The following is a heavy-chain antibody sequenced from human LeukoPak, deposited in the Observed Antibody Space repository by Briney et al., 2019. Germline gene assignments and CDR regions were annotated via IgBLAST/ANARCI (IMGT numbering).Heavy chain of an antibody. CDR3: ATSITMFDY. Sequence: PGGSLRLSCAASGFTFSRYWMSWVRQAPGKGLEWVANIKEDGIVKYYVESVKGRFTISRDNAQNSLYLQMNSLRAEDTAVYYCATSITMFDYWGQGTLVTVSS. J-gene: IGHJ4*02. CDR1: GFTFSRYW. D-gene: IGHD3-10*01. CDR2: IKEDGIVK. V-gene: IGHV3-7*02.